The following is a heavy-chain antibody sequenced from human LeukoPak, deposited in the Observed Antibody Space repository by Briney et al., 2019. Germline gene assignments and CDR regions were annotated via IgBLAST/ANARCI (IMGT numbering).Heavy chain of an antibody. J-gene: IGHJ3*02. CDR2: ISFSGTNT. V-gene: IGHV3-23*01. D-gene: IGHD1-26*01. Sequence: GGSLRLSCAASGFTFSSYAMSWVRQAPGKGLEWVSAISFSGTNTYYADSVKGRFTISRDNSKNTLYLQMNSLRAEDTAVYYCAKPAFYSGSRQRAFDIWGQGTMVTVSS. CDR1: GFTFSSYA. CDR3: AKPAFYSGSRQRAFDI.